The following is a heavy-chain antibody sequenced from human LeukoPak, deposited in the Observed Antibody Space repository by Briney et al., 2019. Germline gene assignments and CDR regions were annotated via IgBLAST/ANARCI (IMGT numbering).Heavy chain of an antibody. CDR2: ISGSGGST. Sequence: PGGSLRLSCAASGFTFSNNALSWVRQAPGEGLEWVSVISGSGGSTYYADSVKGRFTISRGNSKNTLYLQMDSLRAGDTAVYYCARGRLRVIDAFDIWGQGTMVTVSS. J-gene: IGHJ3*02. CDR3: ARGRLRVIDAFDI. V-gene: IGHV3-23*01. CDR1: GFTFSNNA. D-gene: IGHD2-21*01.